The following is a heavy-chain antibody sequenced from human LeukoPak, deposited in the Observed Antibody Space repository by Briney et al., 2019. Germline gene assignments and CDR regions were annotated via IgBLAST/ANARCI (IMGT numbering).Heavy chain of an antibody. Sequence: GGSLRRSCAASGFTVRSNYMNWVRQAPGKGLEWVSLIYSGGSTHYADSVKGRFTISRDNSKNTLYLQMNSLRAEDTAVYYCARGGDSSYYVGYWGQGTLATVSS. CDR1: GFTVRSNY. V-gene: IGHV3-66*01. CDR3: ARGGDSSYYVGY. D-gene: IGHD3-22*01. CDR2: IYSGGST. J-gene: IGHJ4*02.